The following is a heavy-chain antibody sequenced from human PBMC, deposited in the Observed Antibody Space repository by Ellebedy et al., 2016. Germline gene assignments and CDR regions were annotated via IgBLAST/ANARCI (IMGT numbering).Heavy chain of an antibody. J-gene: IGHJ4*02. V-gene: IGHV4-38-2*02. D-gene: IGHD4-17*01. CDR2: IYHSGST. CDR1: GYSISSGYY. Sequence: SETLSLTXTVSGYSISSGYYWGWIRQPPGKGLEWIGSIYHSGSTYYNPSLKSRVTISVDTSKNQFSLKLSSVTAADTAVYYCASLVTTVDYWGQGTLVTVSS. CDR3: ASLVTTVDY.